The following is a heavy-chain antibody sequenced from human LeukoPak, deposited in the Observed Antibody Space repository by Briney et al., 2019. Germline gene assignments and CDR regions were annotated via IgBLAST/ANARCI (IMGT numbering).Heavy chain of an antibody. J-gene: IGHJ4*02. CDR3: AREPCTNGVCYDDY. Sequence: SVKVSCKASGVTFSRLAISWVRQAPGQGLEWMGRIIPIVNIANYAQKLQGRVTITADKSTSTAYMELSSLRSEDTAVYYCAREPCTNGVCYDDYWGQGTLVTVSS. D-gene: IGHD2-8*01. V-gene: IGHV1-69*04. CDR2: IIPIVNIA. CDR1: GVTFSRLA.